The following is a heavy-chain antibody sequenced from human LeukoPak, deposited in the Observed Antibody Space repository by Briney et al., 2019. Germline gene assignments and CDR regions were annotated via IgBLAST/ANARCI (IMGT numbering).Heavy chain of an antibody. CDR2: IYSSGIT. Sequence: SETLSLTCTVSGGSLTSFYWSWIRQPAGKGLEWIGRIYSSGITNYNPSLKNRVTMSVVSSNSQFSLKLTSVTAADTAVYYCARDARGAREPDYWGQGTLVTVSS. J-gene: IGHJ4*02. V-gene: IGHV4-4*07. CDR1: GGSLTSFY. CDR3: ARDARGAREPDY. D-gene: IGHD3-16*01.